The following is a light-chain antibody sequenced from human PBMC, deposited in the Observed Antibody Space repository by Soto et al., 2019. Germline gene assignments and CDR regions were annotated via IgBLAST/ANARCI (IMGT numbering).Light chain of an antibody. CDR2: EVI. CDR1: SSDVGTYNL. J-gene: IGLJ2*01. Sequence: QSAPTQPASVSGSPGQSITISCTGSSSDVGTYNLVSWYQHHPGKAPKLMISEVIERPSGVSNRFSGYKSGNTASLTISGLQAEYEADYYCFSYAGSSIFVFGGGTKLTVL. CDR3: FSYAGSSIFV. V-gene: IGLV2-23*02.